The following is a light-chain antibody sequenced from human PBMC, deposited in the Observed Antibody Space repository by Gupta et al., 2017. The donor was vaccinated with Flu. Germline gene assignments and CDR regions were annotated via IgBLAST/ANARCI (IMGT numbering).Light chain of an antibody. J-gene: IGLJ3*02. CDR3: QSYDSSLSIGV. CDR2: ANS. Sequence: QSVLTQPPSVSGAPGQRVSISCTGSNSNIGAGYDVHWYQQRPGTAPKVLLYANSNRASGVPDRFSGSKSGTSASLAITGLQADDEADYYCQSYDSSLSIGVFGGGTKVTVL. CDR1: NSNIGAGYD. V-gene: IGLV1-40*01.